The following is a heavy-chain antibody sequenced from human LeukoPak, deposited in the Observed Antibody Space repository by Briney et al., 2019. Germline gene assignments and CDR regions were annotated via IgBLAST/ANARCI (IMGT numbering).Heavy chain of an antibody. Sequence: SETLSLTCTVSGGSISSSSYYWGWIRQPPGKVLEWIGSIYYSGSTYYNPSLKSRVTISVDTSKNQFSLKLSSVTAADTAVYYCARALTGTVSWFDPWGQGTLVTVSS. J-gene: IGHJ5*02. CDR2: IYYSGST. CDR1: GGSISSSSYY. V-gene: IGHV4-39*01. CDR3: ARALTGTVSWFDP. D-gene: IGHD1-20*01.